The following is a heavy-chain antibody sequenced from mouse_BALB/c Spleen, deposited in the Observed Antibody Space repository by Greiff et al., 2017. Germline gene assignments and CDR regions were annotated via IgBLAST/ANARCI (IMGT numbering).Heavy chain of an antibody. V-gene: IGHV1S81*02. CDR3: AGGAYLLRAMDY. Sequence: QVQLQQPGAELVKPGASVKLSCKASGYTFTSYWMHWVKQRPGQGLEWIGEINPSNGRTNYNEKFKSKATLTVDKSSSTAYMQLSSLTSEDSAVYYCAGGAYLLRAMDYWGQGTSVTVSS. J-gene: IGHJ4*01. CDR1: GYTFTSYW. CDR2: INPSNGRT. D-gene: IGHD2-1*01.